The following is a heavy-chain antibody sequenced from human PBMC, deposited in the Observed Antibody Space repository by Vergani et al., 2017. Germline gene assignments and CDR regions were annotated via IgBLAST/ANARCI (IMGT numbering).Heavy chain of an antibody. J-gene: IGHJ5*02. CDR2: IIPIFGTA. CDR1: GGTFSSYA. Sequence: QVQLVQSGAEVKKPGSSVKVSCKASGGTFSSYAISWVRQAPGQGLEWMGGIIPIFGTANYAQKFQGRVTITADESTSTAYMELSSLRSEDTAVYCCARAGSPSAGYSSSWPSDWFDPWSQGTLVTVSS. CDR3: ARAGSPSAGYSSSWPSDWFDP. V-gene: IGHV1-69*12. D-gene: IGHD6-13*01.